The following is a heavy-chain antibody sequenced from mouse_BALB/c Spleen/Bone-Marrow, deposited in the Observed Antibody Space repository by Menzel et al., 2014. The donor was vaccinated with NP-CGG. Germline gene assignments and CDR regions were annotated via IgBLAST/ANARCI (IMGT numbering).Heavy chain of an antibody. CDR1: GFSLTTYA. Sequence: QVQLQQSGPGLVQPSQSLSITCTVSGFSLTTYAVHWVRQSPGKGLEWLGVIWSGGNTDYNTAFISRLSITKANSNSXVFSKKKTLQTDITHLYSSVRKSGCFSHWGQETLFTVSA. V-gene: IGHV2-4-1*01. CDR3: VRKSGCFSH. CDR2: IWSGGNT. J-gene: IGHJ3*01. D-gene: IGHD4-1*01.